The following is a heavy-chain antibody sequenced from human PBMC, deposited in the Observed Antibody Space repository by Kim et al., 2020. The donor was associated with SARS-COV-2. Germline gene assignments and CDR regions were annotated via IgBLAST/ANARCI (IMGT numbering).Heavy chain of an antibody. D-gene: IGHD3-22*01. J-gene: IGHJ4*02. CDR2: ISAYNGNT. CDR1: GYTFTSYG. Sequence: ASVKVSCKASGYTFTSYGISWVRQAPGQGLEWMGWISAYNGNTNYAQKLQGRVTMTTDTSTSTAYMELRSLRSDDTAVYYCARDFRAYYYDSFVGDRLNNQRPGLAYWGQGTLVTVSS. CDR3: ARDFRAYYYDSFVGDRLNNQRPGLAY. V-gene: IGHV1-18*01.